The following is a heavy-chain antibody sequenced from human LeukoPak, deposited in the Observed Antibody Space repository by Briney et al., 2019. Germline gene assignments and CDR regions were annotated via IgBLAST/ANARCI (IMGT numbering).Heavy chain of an antibody. CDR3: ASGTMTGRDFWAFDI. V-gene: IGHV1-46*01. Sequence: ASVKVSCKASGYTFTSYYMHWVRQAPGQGLEWMGIINPSGGSTSYAQKFQGRVTMTRDMSTSTVYMELSSLRSEDTAVYYCASGTMTGRDFWAFDIWGQGTMVTVSS. D-gene: IGHD3/OR15-3a*01. CDR2: INPSGGST. J-gene: IGHJ3*02. CDR1: GYTFTSYY.